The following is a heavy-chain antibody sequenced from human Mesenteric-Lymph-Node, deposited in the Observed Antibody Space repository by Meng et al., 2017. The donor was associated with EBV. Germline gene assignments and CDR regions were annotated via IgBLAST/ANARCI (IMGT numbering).Heavy chain of an antibody. V-gene: IGHV3-21*01. CDR1: SFTFMSYS. CDR2: ISSSSRSI. J-gene: IGHJ4*02. CDR3: ARDLVTGTLAY. Sequence: EVHLVESGGGLVKPGGSLRLSCVASSFTFMSYSMSWVRQAPGKGLEWVSSISSSSRSIYYSDSVKGRFTISRDNTENSLYLQMNSLRAEDTAVYYCARDLVTGTLAYWGQGTLVTVSS. D-gene: IGHD1-20*01.